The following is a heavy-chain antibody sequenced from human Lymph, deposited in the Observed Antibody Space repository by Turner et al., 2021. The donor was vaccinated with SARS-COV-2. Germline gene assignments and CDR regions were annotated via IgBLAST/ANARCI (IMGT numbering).Heavy chain of an antibody. Sequence: EVHLVESGGGLVKPGRSLSLSCAASGFTFSTHSMNWVRQAPGKGLEWISSISSSSSYIYYADSVKGRFTISRDDAKNSLYLQMNSLRAEDTAVYYCARDIPTTADYFDYWGQGTLVTVSS. CDR1: GFTFSTHS. CDR3: ARDIPTTADYFDY. J-gene: IGHJ4*02. CDR2: ISSSSSYI. D-gene: IGHD4-17*01. V-gene: IGHV3-21*01.